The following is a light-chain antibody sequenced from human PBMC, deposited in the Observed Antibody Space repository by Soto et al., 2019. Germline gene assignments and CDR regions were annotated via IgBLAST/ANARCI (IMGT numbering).Light chain of an antibody. Sequence: DIQMTQSPSTLSASVGDRVTITCRASQSISSWLARYQHKPAKAPKPLIHKASSLESGVPSRFSGGGAGTEFTLTISSLQADDFATYYCQQYYSYWTFGQGTKVEI. CDR1: QSISSW. J-gene: IGKJ1*01. V-gene: IGKV1-5*03. CDR3: QQYYSYWT. CDR2: KAS.